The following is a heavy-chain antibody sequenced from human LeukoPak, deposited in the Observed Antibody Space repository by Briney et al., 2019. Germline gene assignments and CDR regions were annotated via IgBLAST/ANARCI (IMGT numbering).Heavy chain of an antibody. V-gene: IGHV3-48*02. J-gene: IGHJ4*02. D-gene: IGHD6-13*01. CDR3: ARDRQQLVHDF. Sequence: GGSLRLSCAASGFTFSSYSRNWVRQAPGKGLEWVSYISSSSSTIYYADSVKGRFTISRNNAKNALYLQMNSLSDEDTAVYYCARDRQQLVHDFWGQGTLVTVSS. CDR1: GFTFSSYS. CDR2: ISSSSSTI.